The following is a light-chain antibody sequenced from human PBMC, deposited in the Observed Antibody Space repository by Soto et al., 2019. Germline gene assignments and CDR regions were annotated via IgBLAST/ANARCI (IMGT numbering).Light chain of an antibody. Sequence: EVVLTQSPATLSLSPGERATLSCRASQSVGSYLAWYQHKPGQPPRLLIYDASNRATGIPARFSGSGSGTDFTLTISRLEPEDFAVYYCQQRSNWRPTWTFGQGTKVEIK. CDR2: DAS. CDR1: QSVGSY. J-gene: IGKJ1*01. V-gene: IGKV3-11*01. CDR3: QQRSNWRPTWT.